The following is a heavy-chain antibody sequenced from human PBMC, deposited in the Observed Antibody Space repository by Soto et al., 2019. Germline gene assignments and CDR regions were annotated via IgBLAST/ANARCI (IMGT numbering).Heavy chain of an antibody. CDR1: GGSISSGGYS. CDR2: IYHSVT. V-gene: IGHV4-30-2*01. J-gene: IGHJ4*02. Sequence: QMLLQESGSGLVKPSQTLSLTCAVSGGSISSGGYSWSWIRQPPGKGLEWIGYIYHSVTYYNPSLTSRVTISVATSKNQFSLKLSSVTAADTAVYYCASAGGLGAVAVDYWGQGTLVTVSS. CDR3: ASAGGLGAVAVDY. D-gene: IGHD6-19*01.